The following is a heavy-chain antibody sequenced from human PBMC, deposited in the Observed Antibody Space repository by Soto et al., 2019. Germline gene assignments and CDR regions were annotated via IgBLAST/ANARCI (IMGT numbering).Heavy chain of an antibody. CDR1: GFTFGDYA. J-gene: IGHJ4*02. CDR3: TRDFSLIVVVRAFDY. V-gene: IGHV3-49*04. D-gene: IGHD3-22*01. Sequence: GGSLRLSCTASGFTFGDYAMSWVRQAPGKGLEWVGFIRSKAYGGTTEYAASVKGRFTISRDDSKSIAYLQMNSLKTEDTAVYYCTRDFSLIVVVRAFDYWGQGTQVTVSS. CDR2: IRSKAYGGTT.